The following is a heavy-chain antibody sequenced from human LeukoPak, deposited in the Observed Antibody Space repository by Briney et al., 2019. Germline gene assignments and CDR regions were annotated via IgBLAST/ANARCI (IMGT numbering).Heavy chain of an antibody. CDR2: IYYSGST. J-gene: IGHJ5*02. CDR1: GGSISSYY. V-gene: IGHV4-59*08. CDR3: ASHDILTGYYH. Sequence: SETLSLTCTVSGGSISSYYWSWIRQPPGKGLEWIGYIYYSGSTNYNPSLRSQVTISVDTSKNQFSLKLSSVTAADTAVYYCASHDILTGYYHWGQGTLVTVSS. D-gene: IGHD3-9*01.